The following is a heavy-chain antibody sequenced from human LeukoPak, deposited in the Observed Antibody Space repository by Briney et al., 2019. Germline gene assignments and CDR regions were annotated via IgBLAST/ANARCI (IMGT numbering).Heavy chain of an antibody. V-gene: IGHV3-7*03. CDR1: GFTFSYYW. J-gene: IGHJ4*02. CDR3: AKDQTQYYYGSGPSVFDY. CDR2: IKEDGNEK. D-gene: IGHD3-10*01. Sequence: PGGSLRLSCSASGFTFSYYWMSWVRQAPGKGLEWVASIKEDGNEKYYVDSVKGRFTISRDNSKNTLYLQMNSLRAEDTAVYYCAKDQTQYYYGSGPSVFDYWGQGTLVTVSS.